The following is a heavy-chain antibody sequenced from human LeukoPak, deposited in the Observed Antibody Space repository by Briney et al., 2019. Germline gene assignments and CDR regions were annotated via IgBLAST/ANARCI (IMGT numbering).Heavy chain of an antibody. CDR2: ISVYNGNT. V-gene: IGHV1-18*01. CDR1: GYTFTSYG. J-gene: IGHJ4*02. CDR3: ARDYLAVVGGDPPTDY. D-gene: IGHD6-19*01. Sequence: AASVKVSCKASGYTFTSYGISWVRQAPGQGLEWMGWISVYNGNTNYAQNLQGRVTMTTDTSTSTAYMELRSLRSDDTAVYYCARDYLAVVGGDPPTDYWGQGTLVTVSS.